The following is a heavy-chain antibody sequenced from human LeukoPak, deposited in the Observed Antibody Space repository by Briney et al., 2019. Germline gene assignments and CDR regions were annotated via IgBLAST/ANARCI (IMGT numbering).Heavy chain of an antibody. V-gene: IGHV4-30-2*01. CDR3: ARGGYSGYDSPAYFDY. CDR2: IYHSGST. Sequence: PSQTLSLTCAVSGGSISSGGYSWSWIRQPPGKGLEWIGYIYHSGSTYYNPSLKSRVTISVDRSKNQFSLKLSSVTAADTAVYYCARGGYSGYDSPAYFDYWGQGTLVTVSS. J-gene: IGHJ4*02. CDR1: GGSISSGGYS. D-gene: IGHD5-12*01.